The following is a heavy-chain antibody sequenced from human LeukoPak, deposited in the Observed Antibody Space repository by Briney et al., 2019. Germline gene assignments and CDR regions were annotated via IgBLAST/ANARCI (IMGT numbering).Heavy chain of an antibody. CDR2: ISSSSSTI. J-gene: IGHJ4*02. V-gene: IGHV3-48*01. CDR1: GFTFSSYS. Sequence: PGGSLRLSCAASGFTFSSYSMNWVRQAPGKGLEWVSYISSSSSTIYYADSVKGRFTISRDNAKNSLYLQMNSLRAEDTAVYYCAGESDHDYWGQGTLVTVSS. CDR3: AGESDHDY.